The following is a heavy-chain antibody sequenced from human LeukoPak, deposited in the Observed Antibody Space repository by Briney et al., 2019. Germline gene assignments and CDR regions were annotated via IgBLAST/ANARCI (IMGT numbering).Heavy chain of an antibody. V-gene: IGHV3-7*03. CDR2: IWHDGSAK. CDR3: ARENEGDYTDY. J-gene: IGHJ4*02. D-gene: IGHD1-1*01. Sequence: PGGSLRLSCAASGFTFSSNGMSWVRQAPGKGLEWVANIWHDGSAKYYVDSVKGRFTISRDNAKNSLYLQMNSLRAEDTAVYYCARENEGDYTDYWGQGTLVTVSS. CDR1: GFTFSSNG.